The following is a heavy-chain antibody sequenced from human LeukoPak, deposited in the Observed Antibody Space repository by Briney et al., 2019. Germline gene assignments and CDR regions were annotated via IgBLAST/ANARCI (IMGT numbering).Heavy chain of an antibody. CDR3: ARGGSYLSAFDI. D-gene: IGHD1-26*01. V-gene: IGHV3-23*01. J-gene: IGHJ3*02. CDR2: ISGSGGST. CDR1: GFTFSSYG. Sequence: GGSLRLSCAASGFTFSSYGMSWVRQAPGKGLEWVSAISGSGGSTYYADSVKGRFTISRDNSRNTLYLQMNSLRAEDTAVYYCARGGSYLSAFDIWGQGTMVTVSS.